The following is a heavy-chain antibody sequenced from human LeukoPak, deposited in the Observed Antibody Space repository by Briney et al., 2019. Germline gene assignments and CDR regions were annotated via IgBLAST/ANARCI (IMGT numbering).Heavy chain of an antibody. Sequence: GGSLRLSCAASGFTFDDYSMHWVRQAPGKGLEWVSLISWDGGSTYYADSVKGRFTISRDNSKNSLYLQMNSLRTENTALYYCTKDYSGSPGAFQHWGQGTLVTVSS. CDR2: ISWDGGST. CDR1: GFTFDDYS. V-gene: IGHV3-43*01. D-gene: IGHD1-26*01. CDR3: TKDYSGSPGAFQH. J-gene: IGHJ1*01.